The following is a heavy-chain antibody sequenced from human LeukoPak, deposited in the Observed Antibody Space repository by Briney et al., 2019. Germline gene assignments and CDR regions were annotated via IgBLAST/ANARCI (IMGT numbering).Heavy chain of an antibody. J-gene: IGHJ4*02. Sequence: GGSLRLSCAASGFTFSNYWMSWVRQAPGKGLEFMANIKEAGSEKYYVDSVKGRFTISRDNDKNLVRLQMNSLRAEDTAVYYCARSGVVVRGVYYFDYWGQGTLVTVSS. CDR3: ARSGVVVRGVYYFDY. D-gene: IGHD3-10*01. CDR2: IKEAGSEK. CDR1: GFTFSNYW. V-gene: IGHV3-7*01.